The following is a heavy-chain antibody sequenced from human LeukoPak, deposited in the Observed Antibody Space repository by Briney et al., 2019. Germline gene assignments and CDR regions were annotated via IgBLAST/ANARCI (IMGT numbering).Heavy chain of an antibody. CDR3: ARGPDYGYYPGLDY. D-gene: IGHD4-17*01. V-gene: IGHV3-74*01. CDR1: GFTFSSYW. CDR2: INTDGSST. Sequence: GGSLRLSCAASGFTFSSYWMHWVRQAPGKGLVWVSRINTDGSSTSYADSVKGRFTISRDNAKNTLYLQMNSLRAEDTAVYYCARGPDYGYYPGLDYWGQGTLVTVSS. J-gene: IGHJ4*02.